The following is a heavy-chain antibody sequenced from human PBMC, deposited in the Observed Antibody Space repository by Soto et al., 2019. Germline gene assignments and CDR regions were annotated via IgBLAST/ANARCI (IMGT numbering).Heavy chain of an antibody. CDR1: GFTFSNTV. Sequence: GVSRILACAASGFTFSNTVVDWVRQAPGKGLVWVAHINIDGTTTTYADSVKGRFTISRDNSKNTVHLQMNSLRAEDTGVYYCARDGSYANHAWGQRTPGTVSS. CDR3: ARDGSYANHA. J-gene: IGHJ6*02. CDR2: INIDGTTT. V-gene: IGHV3-74*01. D-gene: IGHD2-2*01.